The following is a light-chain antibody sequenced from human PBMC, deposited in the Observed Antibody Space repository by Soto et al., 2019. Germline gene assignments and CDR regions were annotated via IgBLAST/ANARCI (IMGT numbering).Light chain of an antibody. CDR1: QGIRND. CDR2: AAS. J-gene: IGKJ1*01. CDR3: LQDYNYPRT. V-gene: IGKV1-6*01. Sequence: ALEITHYPSSLSASVGDRVIITCRASQGIRNDLGWYQQKPGKAPNLLIYAASSLQSGVPLRFSGSGSGTDFTLTISSLQPEDFATYYCLQDYNYPRTFGQGTKADIK.